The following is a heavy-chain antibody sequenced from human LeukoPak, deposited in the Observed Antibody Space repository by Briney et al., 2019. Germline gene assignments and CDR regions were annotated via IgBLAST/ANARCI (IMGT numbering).Heavy chain of an antibody. Sequence: PSETLSLTCTVSGGSISSNSYYWGWIRQPPGKGLEWIGSIYYSGSTYYNPSLKSRVTISVDTSKNQFSLKLSSVTAADTAVYYCARQGYSYGYDYWGQGTLVTVSS. D-gene: IGHD5-18*01. CDR3: ARQGYSYGYDY. CDR1: GGSISSNSYY. V-gene: IGHV4-39*01. CDR2: IYYSGST. J-gene: IGHJ4*02.